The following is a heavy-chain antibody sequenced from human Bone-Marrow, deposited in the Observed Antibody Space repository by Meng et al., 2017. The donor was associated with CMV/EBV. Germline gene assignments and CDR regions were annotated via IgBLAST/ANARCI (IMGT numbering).Heavy chain of an antibody. Sequence: SETLSLTCTVSGGSISSGGYYWSWIRQHPGKGLEWIGYIYYSGSTYYNPSLKSRVTISVDTSKNQFSLKLSSVTAADTAVYYCARRLTYYYDSSGYYSNWYFNLWGPGTLVTVSS. CDR2: IYYSGST. CDR1: GGSISSGGYY. D-gene: IGHD3-22*01. V-gene: IGHV4-31*03. CDR3: ARRLTYYYDSSGYYSNWYFNL. J-gene: IGHJ2*01.